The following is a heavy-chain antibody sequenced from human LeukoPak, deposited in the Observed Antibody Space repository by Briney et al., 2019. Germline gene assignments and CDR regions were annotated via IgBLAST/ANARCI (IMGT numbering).Heavy chain of an antibody. V-gene: IGHV3-53*01. CDR1: GFTVSSNY. D-gene: IGHD3-10*01. CDR2: IYSGGST. J-gene: IGHJ3*02. Sequence: GGSLRLSCAAPGFTVSSNYMSWVRQAPGKGLEWVSVIYSGGSTYYADSVKGRFTISRDNSKNTLYLQMNSLRAEDTAVYYCARGRYYGSGSYYNAQAFDIWGQGTMVTVSS. CDR3: ARGRYYGSGSYYNAQAFDI.